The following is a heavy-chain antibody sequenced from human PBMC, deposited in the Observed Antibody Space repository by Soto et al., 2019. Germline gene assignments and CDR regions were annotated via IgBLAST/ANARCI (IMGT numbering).Heavy chain of an antibody. V-gene: IGHV3-48*02. CDR2: ISSNGDIT. D-gene: IGHD2-21*02. CDR1: GFRFSDHS. CDR3: ARLPKGSLVTA. Sequence: LVESGGGLVHPGESLRLSCEGSGFRFSDHSMNWVRQAPGKGLQWISYISSNGDITYYADSVKGRFTVSRDNANNALFLQMNSLRDDDTATDYWARLPKGSLVTAWGQGARVTVSS. J-gene: IGHJ4*02.